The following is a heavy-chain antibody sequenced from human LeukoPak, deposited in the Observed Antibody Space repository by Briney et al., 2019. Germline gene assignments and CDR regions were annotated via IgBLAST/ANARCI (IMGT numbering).Heavy chain of an antibody. CDR2: ISGSGGST. J-gene: IGHJ4*02. Sequence: GGSLRLSCAASGFTFSSYSMNWVRQAPGKGLEWVSAISGSGGSTYYADSVKGRFTISRDNSKNTLYLQMNSLRAEDTAVYYCAKTGFWSGYYKCFDYWGQGTLVTVSS. CDR1: GFTFSSYS. V-gene: IGHV3-23*01. D-gene: IGHD3-3*01. CDR3: AKTGFWSGYYKCFDY.